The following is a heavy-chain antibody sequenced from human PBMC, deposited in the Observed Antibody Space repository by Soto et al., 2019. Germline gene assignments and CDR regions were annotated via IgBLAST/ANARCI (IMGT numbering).Heavy chain of an antibody. Sequence: SVKVSCKASGGTFRSYAISWVRQAPGQGLEWMGGIIPISGTANYAQKFQGRVTITADESTSTAYMELSSLRSEDTAVYYCARSQGSSTSLEIYYYYYYGMDVWGQGTTVTVSS. J-gene: IGHJ6*02. D-gene: IGHD2-2*01. CDR2: IIPISGTA. V-gene: IGHV1-69*13. CDR1: GGTFRSYA. CDR3: ARSQGSSTSLEIYYYYYYGMDV.